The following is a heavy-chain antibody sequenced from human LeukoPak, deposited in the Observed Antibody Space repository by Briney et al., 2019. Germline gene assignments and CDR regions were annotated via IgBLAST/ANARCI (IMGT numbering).Heavy chain of an antibody. CDR3: ARINNWADY. D-gene: IGHD1-20*01. V-gene: IGHV4-61*08. CDR2: IYYSGST. J-gene: IGHJ4*02. Sequence: SSETLSLTCTVSGGSISSGDYYWSWIRQPPGKGQEWIGYIYYSGSTNYNPSLKSRVTISVDTSKNQFSLKLSSVTAADTAVYYCARINNWADYWGQGTLVTVSS. CDR1: GGSISSGDYY.